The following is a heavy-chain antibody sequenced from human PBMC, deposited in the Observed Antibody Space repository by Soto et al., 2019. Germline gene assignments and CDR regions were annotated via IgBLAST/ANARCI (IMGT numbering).Heavy chain of an antibody. D-gene: IGHD3-9*01. Sequence: PGGSLRLSCAASGFTFTSYWMSWVRQAPGKGLEWVASIKQDGGEEYYVDSVKGRFTISRDNAKNSLSLQMNSLRAEDTAVYYCATSSDTGYIFDFWGQGTLVTV. J-gene: IGHJ4*02. V-gene: IGHV3-7*01. CDR2: IKQDGGEE. CDR3: ATSSDTGYIFDF. CDR1: GFTFTSYW.